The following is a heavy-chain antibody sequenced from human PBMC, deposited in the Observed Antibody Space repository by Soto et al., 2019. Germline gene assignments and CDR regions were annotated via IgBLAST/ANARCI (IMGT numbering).Heavy chain of an antibody. V-gene: IGHV3-30*03. CDR3: ARDGPHISIFGYGDY. CDR1: GFTFSSYV. D-gene: IGHD3-3*01. J-gene: IGHJ4*02. CDR2: ISYDGKNK. Sequence: GGAPRLSRAASGFTFSSYVMHLVRQAPGKGLGGGAHISYDGKNKYYADSVKGRFPISRDNFKNTLYLQMSSLRADDTAVYYCARDGPHISIFGYGDYWGQGNLVTVSS.